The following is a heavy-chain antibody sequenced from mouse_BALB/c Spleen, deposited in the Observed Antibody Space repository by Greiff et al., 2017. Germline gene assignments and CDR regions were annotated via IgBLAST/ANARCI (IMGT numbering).Heavy chain of an antibody. CDR1: GYTFTSYV. CDR2: INPYNDGT. J-gene: IGHJ2*01. Sequence: EVQRVESGPELVKPGASVKMSCKASGYTFTSYVMHWVKQKPGQGLEWIGYINPYNDGTKYNEKFKGKATLTSDKSSSTAYMELSSLTSEDSAVYYCARSGGKCFDYWGQGTTLTVSS. CDR3: ARSGGKCFDY. V-gene: IGHV1-14*01. D-gene: IGHD3-2*02.